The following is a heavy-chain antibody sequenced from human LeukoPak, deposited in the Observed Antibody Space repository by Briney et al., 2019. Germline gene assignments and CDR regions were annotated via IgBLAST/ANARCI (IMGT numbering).Heavy chain of an antibody. CDR2: INHSGST. J-gene: IGHJ5*02. V-gene: IGHV4-34*01. CDR3: ARGRIAAAVRCWFDP. D-gene: IGHD6-13*01. CDR1: GGSFSGYY. Sequence: SETLSLTCAVYGGSFSGYYWSWIRQPPGKGLEWIGEINHSGSTNYNPSLKSRVTISVDTSKNQFSLKLSSVTAADTAVYYCARGRIAAAVRCWFDPWGQGTLVTVSS.